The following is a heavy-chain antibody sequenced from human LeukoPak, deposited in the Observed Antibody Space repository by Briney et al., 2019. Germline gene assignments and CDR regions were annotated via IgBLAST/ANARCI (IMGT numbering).Heavy chain of an antibody. CDR2: INHSGST. J-gene: IGHJ3*02. CDR1: GGSFSGYY. Sequence: PSETLSLTCAVYGGSFSGYYWSWIRQPPGKGLEWIGEINHSGSTNYNPSLKSRVTISVDTYKNQFSLKLSSVTAADTAVYYCASPLPHRGYCSSTSCYRGAFDIWGQGTMVTVSS. CDR3: ASPLPHRGYCSSTSCYRGAFDI. V-gene: IGHV4-34*01. D-gene: IGHD2-2*01.